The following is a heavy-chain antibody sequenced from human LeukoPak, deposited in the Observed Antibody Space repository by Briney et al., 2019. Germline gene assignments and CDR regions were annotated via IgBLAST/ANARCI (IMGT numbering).Heavy chain of an antibody. CDR3: AKVITTRDAFDI. J-gene: IGHJ3*02. D-gene: IGHD3-22*01. CDR2: IYYSGST. V-gene: IGHV4-59*01. Sequence: SETLSLTCTVSGGSISSYYWSWIRQPPGKGLEWIGYIYYSGSTNYNPSLKSRVTISVDTSKNQFSPKLSSVTAADTAVYYCAKVITTRDAFDIWGQGTMVTVSS. CDR1: GGSISSYY.